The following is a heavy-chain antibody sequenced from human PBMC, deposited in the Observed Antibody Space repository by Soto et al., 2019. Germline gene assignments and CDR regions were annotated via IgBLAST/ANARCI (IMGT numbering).Heavy chain of an antibody. CDR1: GGSISSGGYY. J-gene: IGHJ5*02. D-gene: IGHD1-26*01. Sequence: QVQLQESGPGLVKPSQTLSLTCTVSGGSISSGGYYWSWIRQHPGKGLEWIGYIYYSGSTYSNPSLKSRVTISVDTAKTQFSIKLSSVTAADTAMYYCAREGSGSYYWFDPWGQGTLVTVSS. CDR2: IYYSGST. V-gene: IGHV4-31*03. CDR3: AREGSGSYYWFDP.